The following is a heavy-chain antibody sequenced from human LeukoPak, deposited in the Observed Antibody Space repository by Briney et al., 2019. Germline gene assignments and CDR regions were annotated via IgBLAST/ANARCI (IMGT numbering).Heavy chain of an antibody. D-gene: IGHD6-19*01. CDR3: ARTSTGSGWYPDAEYFQH. CDR2: IWYDGSNK. Sequence: GGSLRLSCAASGFTFSSYGMHWVRQAPGKGMEWVAVIWYDGSNKYYADSVKGRFTISRDNSKNTLYLQMNSLRAEDTAVYYCARTSTGSGWYPDAEYFQHWGQGTLVTVSS. CDR1: GFTFSSYG. J-gene: IGHJ1*01. V-gene: IGHV3-33*01.